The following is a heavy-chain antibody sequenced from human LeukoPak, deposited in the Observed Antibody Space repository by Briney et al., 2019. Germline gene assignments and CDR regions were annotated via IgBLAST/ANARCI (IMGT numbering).Heavy chain of an antibody. CDR1: GYTFTGYY. V-gene: IGHV1-2*02. CDR2: INPNSGGT. CDR3: ARSVDYYYYGMDV. Sequence: ASVKVSCKASGYTFTGYYMHWVRQAPGQGLEWMGWINPNSGGTNYAQKFQDRVTMTRDTSISTAYMELSRLRSDDTAVYYCARSVDYYYYGMDVWGQGTTVTVSS. J-gene: IGHJ6*02.